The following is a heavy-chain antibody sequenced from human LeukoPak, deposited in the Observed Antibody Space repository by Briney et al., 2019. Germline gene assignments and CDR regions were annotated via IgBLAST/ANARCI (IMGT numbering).Heavy chain of an antibody. V-gene: IGHV3-21*01. J-gene: IGHJ4*02. CDR2: ISSSSSYI. Sequence: GSLRLSCAASGFTFSSYSMNWVRQAPGKGLEWVSSISSSSSYIYYADSVKGRFTISRDNAKNSLYLQMNSLRAEDTAVYYCARGYCSSTSCPPAWGQGTLVTVSS. CDR1: GFTFSSYS. D-gene: IGHD2-2*01. CDR3: ARGYCSSTSCPPA.